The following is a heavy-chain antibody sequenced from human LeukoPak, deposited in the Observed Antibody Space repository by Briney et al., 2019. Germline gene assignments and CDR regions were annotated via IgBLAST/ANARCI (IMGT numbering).Heavy chain of an antibody. Sequence: ASVKVSCKASGYTFTGYYMHWVRQAPGQGLEWMGWISAYNGNTNYAQKLQGRVTMTTDTSTSTAYMELRSLRSDDTAVYYCARVPSRYYFDYWGQGTLVTVSS. V-gene: IGHV1-18*04. CDR1: GYTFTGYY. J-gene: IGHJ4*02. CDR2: ISAYNGNT. CDR3: ARVPSRYYFDY.